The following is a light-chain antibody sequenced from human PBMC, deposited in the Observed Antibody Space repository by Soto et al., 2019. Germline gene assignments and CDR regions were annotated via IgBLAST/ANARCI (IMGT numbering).Light chain of an antibody. V-gene: IGLV8-61*01. J-gene: IGLJ2*01. Sequence: QTVVTQEPSFSVSPGGTVTLTCGLSSGSVSTTYYPSCYQQTPGQAPRTLIYSTNTRPYGVPDRFSGSILGNKAALTITGAQADDEFDYYCVLYMVSGSVVCGGGTKLTVL. CDR3: VLYMVSGSVV. CDR1: SGSVSTTYY. CDR2: STN.